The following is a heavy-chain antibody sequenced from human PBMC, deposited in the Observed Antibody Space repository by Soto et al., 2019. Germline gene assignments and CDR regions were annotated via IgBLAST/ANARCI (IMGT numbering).Heavy chain of an antibody. CDR1: GGSISSDGYH. V-gene: IGHV4-30-4*01. Sequence: QVQLQESGPRLVKPSQTLSLTCTVSGGSISSDGYHWSWIRQPPGKGLQWIGYIYYTGSAYYSPSWLGRVVISVDTAKYQFSLNLSSVTAAETAVYYCARDYAYRSNSWGQGTLDTVSS. CDR2: IYYTGSA. D-gene: IGHD6-13*01. J-gene: IGHJ1*01. CDR3: ARDYAYRSNS.